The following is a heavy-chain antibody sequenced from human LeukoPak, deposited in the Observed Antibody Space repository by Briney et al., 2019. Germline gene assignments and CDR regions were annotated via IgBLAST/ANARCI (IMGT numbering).Heavy chain of an antibody. V-gene: IGHV3-23*01. J-gene: IGHJ2*01. D-gene: IGHD4-17*01. Sequence: GGSLRLSCAASGFTFDDYTMHWVRQAPGKGLEWVSAISGSGGSTYYADSVKGRFTISRDNSKNTLYLQMNSLRAEDTAVYYCAKPPMLTTVTTYWYFDLWGRGTLVTVSS. CDR2: ISGSGGST. CDR3: AKPPMLTTVTTYWYFDL. CDR1: GFTFDDYT.